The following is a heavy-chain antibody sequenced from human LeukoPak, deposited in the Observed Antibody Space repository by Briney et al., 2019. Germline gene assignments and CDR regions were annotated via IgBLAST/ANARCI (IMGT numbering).Heavy chain of an antibody. CDR3: ASELLWFGELYLDY. CDR1: GFIFSSYD. CDR2: ISSSSSYI. Sequence: GGSLRLSXVGSGFIFSSYDMGWVRQAPGKGLEWVSSISSSSSYIYYADSVKGRFTISRDNAKNSLYLQMNSLRAEDTAVYYCASELLWFGELYLDYWGQGTLVTVSS. J-gene: IGHJ4*02. D-gene: IGHD3-10*01. V-gene: IGHV3-21*01.